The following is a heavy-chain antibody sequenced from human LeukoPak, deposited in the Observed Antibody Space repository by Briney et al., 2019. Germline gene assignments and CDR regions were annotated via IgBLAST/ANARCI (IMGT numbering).Heavy chain of an antibody. D-gene: IGHD3-10*01. V-gene: IGHV3-30*02. CDR2: ISFDGSQK. J-gene: IGHJ5*02. CDR3: SKGLTSDFGGDLDP. Sequence: GGSLRLSCAASGFTFSNYGMHWVRQAPGKGLEWVAFISFDGSQKYYADSVKGRFTISRDNSKSTVYLQMNSLRVEDAAVYHCSKGLTSDFGGDLDPWGQGTLVTVSS. CDR1: GFTFSNYG.